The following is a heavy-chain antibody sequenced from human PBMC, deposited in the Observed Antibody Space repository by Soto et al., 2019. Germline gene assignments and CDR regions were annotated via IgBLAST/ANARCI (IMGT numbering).Heavy chain of an antibody. J-gene: IGHJ6*02. Sequence: VQLVQSGAEVRKPGSSVKVSCQVSGVTFSTSTITWVRQAPGQGLEWMGSIIPILGTAKSTQKFQGRVTLTADESASVAYMELSILTSEDTAVDYCARAGFVSGWNEFSGMDVWGQGTTVTFSS. D-gene: IGHD6-19*01. CDR1: GVTFSTST. CDR3: ARAGFVSGWNEFSGMDV. V-gene: IGHV1-69*11. CDR2: IIPILGTA.